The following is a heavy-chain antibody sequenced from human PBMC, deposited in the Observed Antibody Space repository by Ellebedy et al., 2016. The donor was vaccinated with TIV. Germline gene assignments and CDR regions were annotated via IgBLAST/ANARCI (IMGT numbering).Heavy chain of an antibody. CDR3: AVLRLGELGY. V-gene: IGHV1-69*13. CDR1: GGTFSSYA. D-gene: IGHD3-16*01. J-gene: IGHJ4*02. CDR2: IIPIFGTA. Sequence: SVKVSXXASGGTFSSYAISWVGQAPGQGLEWMGGIIPIFGTANYAQKFQGRVTITADESTSTAYMELSSLRSEDTAVYYCAVLRLGELGYWGQGTLVTVSS.